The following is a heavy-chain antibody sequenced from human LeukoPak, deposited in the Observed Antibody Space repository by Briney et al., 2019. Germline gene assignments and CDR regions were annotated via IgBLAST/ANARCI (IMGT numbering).Heavy chain of an antibody. CDR2: MNPNSGNT. Sequence: ASVKVSCKASGYTFTSYDINWVQQATGQGLEWMGWMNPNSGNTGYAQKFQGRVTMTRNTSISTAYMELSSLRSEDTAVYYCARESKPYGSGSYYNPWGQGTLVTVSS. D-gene: IGHD3-10*01. J-gene: IGHJ5*02. CDR3: ARESKPYGSGSYYNP. CDR1: GYTFTSYD. V-gene: IGHV1-8*01.